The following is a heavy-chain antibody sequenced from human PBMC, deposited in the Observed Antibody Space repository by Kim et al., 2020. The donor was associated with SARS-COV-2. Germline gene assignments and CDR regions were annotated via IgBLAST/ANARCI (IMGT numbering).Heavy chain of an antibody. V-gene: IGHV3-30*04. CDR1: GFTFSSYA. Sequence: GGSLRLSCAASGFTFSSYAMHWVRQAPGKGLEWVAVISYDGSNKYYADSVKGRFTISRNNSKNTLYLQMNSLRAEDTAVYYCARGSGSYSYYYYGMDVWGQGTTVTVSS. J-gene: IGHJ6*01. CDR3: ARGSGSYSYYYYGMDV. D-gene: IGHD3-10*01. CDR2: ISYDGSNK.